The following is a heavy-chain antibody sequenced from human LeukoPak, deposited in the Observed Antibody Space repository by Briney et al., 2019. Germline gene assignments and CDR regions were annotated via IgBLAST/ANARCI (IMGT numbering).Heavy chain of an antibody. Sequence: ASVKVSCKASGYTFTSYGISWVRQAPGQGLEWMGWISAYNGNTNYAQKLQGRATMTTDTSTSTAYMELRSLRSDDTAVYYCARDRPTYYYDSSGCDYWGQGTLVTVSS. CDR1: GYTFTSYG. CDR3: ARDRPTYYYDSSGCDY. V-gene: IGHV1-18*01. CDR2: ISAYNGNT. D-gene: IGHD3-22*01. J-gene: IGHJ4*02.